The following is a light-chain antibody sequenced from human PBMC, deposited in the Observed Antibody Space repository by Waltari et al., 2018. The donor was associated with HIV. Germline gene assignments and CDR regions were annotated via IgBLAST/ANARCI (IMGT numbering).Light chain of an antibody. CDR3: TSYISGTSPV. J-gene: IGLJ2*01. V-gene: IGLV2-14*01. Sequence: QSALTQPASVSGSPGQSIPIPCDLNDNAYVSWYHRHPGKAPKVIIYEVTNRPSGLSNRFSGSKSGNTATLTISGLQPEDEADYFCTSYISGTSPVFGRGTRVTVL. CDR2: EVT. CDR1: DLNDNAY.